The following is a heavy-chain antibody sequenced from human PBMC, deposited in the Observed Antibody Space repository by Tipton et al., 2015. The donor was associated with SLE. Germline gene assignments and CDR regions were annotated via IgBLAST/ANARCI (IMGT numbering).Heavy chain of an antibody. CDR2: ISLSSSTI. CDR3: ARLLLKPSRCMDV. D-gene: IGHD2-15*01. V-gene: IGHV3-48*01. Sequence: SLRLSCAASGFTFSSFSMNWVRQAPGRGPEWISYISLSSSTIQYADSVKGRFTISRDNAKNSLYLQMSRLRAEDTAVYYCARLLLKPSRCMDVWGKGTTVTVSS. CDR1: GFTFSSFS. J-gene: IGHJ6*03.